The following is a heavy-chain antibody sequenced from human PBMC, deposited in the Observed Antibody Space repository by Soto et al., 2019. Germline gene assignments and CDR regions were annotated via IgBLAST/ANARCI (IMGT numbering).Heavy chain of an antibody. Sequence: PGESLKISCKGSGYSFTSYWISWVRQMPGKGLEWMGRIDPSDSYTNYSPSFQGHVTISADKSISTAYLQWSSLKASDTAMYYCARHPGRDDSLDPDIDYWGQGTLVTVSS. J-gene: IGHJ4*02. CDR2: IDPSDSYT. D-gene: IGHD3-3*01. CDR3: ARHPGRDDSLDPDIDY. V-gene: IGHV5-10-1*01. CDR1: GYSFTSYW.